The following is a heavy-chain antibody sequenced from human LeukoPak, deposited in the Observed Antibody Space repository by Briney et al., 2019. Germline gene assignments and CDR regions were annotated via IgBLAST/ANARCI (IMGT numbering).Heavy chain of an antibody. CDR2: LYSSDDT. Sequence: GGSLRLSCAASGFTVSSSHMNWVRQAPGKGLEWVSVLYSSDDTDYAGSVNGRFTISRDNSKNPLYLQMNSLRPEDTAVYYCAGGERHLATFDYWGQGTLVTVSS. J-gene: IGHJ4*02. D-gene: IGHD3-16*01. CDR1: GFTVSSSH. CDR3: AGGERHLATFDY. V-gene: IGHV3-66*02.